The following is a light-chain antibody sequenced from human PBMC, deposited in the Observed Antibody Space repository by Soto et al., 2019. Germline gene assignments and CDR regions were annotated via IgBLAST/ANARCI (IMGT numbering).Light chain of an antibody. CDR1: QSVSSN. CDR3: QQYGDSPWT. Sequence: EIVITQSPATLSVSPGERATLSCRASQSVSSNLAWYQQKPGQAPRLLIYGTSTRATGIPARFSGSGSGTEFTLTISSLQSEDFAVYYCQQYGDSPWTFGQGTKVDIK. V-gene: IGKV3-15*01. J-gene: IGKJ1*01. CDR2: GTS.